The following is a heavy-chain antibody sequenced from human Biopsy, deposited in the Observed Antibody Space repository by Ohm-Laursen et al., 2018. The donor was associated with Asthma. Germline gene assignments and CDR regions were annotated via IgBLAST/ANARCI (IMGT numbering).Heavy chain of an antibody. CDR2: IYSGGTS. D-gene: IGHD3-22*01. CDR1: GFAVRRDH. Sequence: SLSLSCAASGFAVRRDHMFWVRQAPGKGLEWVSVIYSGGTSHTADSVRGRFTISRDYSKNTLYLQMHSLRAEDTAVYYCARGDSSNWSHYYFDYWGQGTLVTVSS. J-gene: IGHJ4*02. CDR3: ARGDSSNWSHYYFDY. V-gene: IGHV3-53*01.